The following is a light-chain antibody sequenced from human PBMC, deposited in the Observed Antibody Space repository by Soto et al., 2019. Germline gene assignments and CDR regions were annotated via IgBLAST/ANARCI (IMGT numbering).Light chain of an antibody. CDR1: SSDVGGYNY. CDR3: SSYTSSNTRVV. Sequence: QSALTQPASVSGSPGQSITIPCTGTSSDVGGYNYVSWYQQHPGKAPKVMIYDVSYRPSGVSNRFSGSKSGNTASLTISGLQAEDEADYYCSSYTSSNTRVVFGGGTKLTVL. J-gene: IGLJ2*01. CDR2: DVS. V-gene: IGLV2-14*01.